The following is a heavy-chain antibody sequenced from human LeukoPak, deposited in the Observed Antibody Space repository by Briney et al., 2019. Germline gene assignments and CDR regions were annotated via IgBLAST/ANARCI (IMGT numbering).Heavy chain of an antibody. J-gene: IGHJ5*02. V-gene: IGHV4-4*09. CDR1: GDSITNFY. Sequence: SETLSLTCAVSGDSITNFYWSWIRQSPGKGLVWIGDIYTSGSTKYHPSLKSRATISVDTSKNQFSLKLFSVTAADTAVYYCARCNAPYYYDSTGYYWFDPWGQGTLVTVSS. D-gene: IGHD3-22*01. CDR3: ARCNAPYYYDSTGYYWFDP. CDR2: IYTSGST.